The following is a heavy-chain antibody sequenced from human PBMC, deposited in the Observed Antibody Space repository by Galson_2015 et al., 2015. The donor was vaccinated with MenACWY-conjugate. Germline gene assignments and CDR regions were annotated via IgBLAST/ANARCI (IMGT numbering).Heavy chain of an antibody. CDR2: ISPIDSKT. J-gene: IGHJ6*04. Sequence: QSGAEVKKPGESLTISCKGSGYNFITYWIGWVRQMPGKGLEWVGLISPIDSKTRYSPAFEGQVTISADKSISTAYLQWNSLQASDTAMYHCATHPPGGRGMPVWGRGTTVTVSS. CDR1: GYNFITYW. D-gene: IGHD3-16*01. V-gene: IGHV5-51*01. CDR3: ATHPPGGRGMPV.